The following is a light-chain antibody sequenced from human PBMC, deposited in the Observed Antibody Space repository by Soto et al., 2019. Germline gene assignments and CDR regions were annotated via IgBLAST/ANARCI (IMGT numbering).Light chain of an antibody. CDR3: QQTYIITIT. V-gene: IGKV1-39*01. Sequence: DIQMTQNPSSLSASVGDRLTITLRASQNIENYLNWYRHKXGKAPEXXILSASIVQSGVPSRFSGAGFGTEFTLTISSLQPEDFTTFVCQQTYIITITFGGGTMVDIK. J-gene: IGKJ4*01. CDR2: SAS. CDR1: QNIENY.